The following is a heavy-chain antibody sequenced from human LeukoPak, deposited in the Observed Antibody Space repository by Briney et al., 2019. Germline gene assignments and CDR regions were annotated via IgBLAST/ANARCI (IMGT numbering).Heavy chain of an antibody. CDR3: ARVASPGCRGGSCYPFDY. J-gene: IGHJ4*02. V-gene: IGHV4-30-2*01. CDR2: IYHSGST. D-gene: IGHD2-15*01. CDR1: GGSISSGGYS. Sequence: SETLSLTCAVSGGSISSGGYSWSWIRQPPGKGLEWIGYIYHSGSTYYNPSLKSRVTISVDRSKNQFSLKLSSVTAADTAVYYCARVASPGCRGGSCYPFDYWGQGTLATVSS.